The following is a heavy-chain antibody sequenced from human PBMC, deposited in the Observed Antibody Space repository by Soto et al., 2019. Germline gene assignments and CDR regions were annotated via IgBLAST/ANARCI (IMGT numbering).Heavy chain of an antibody. CDR1: GGSFSGYY. CDR3: SRGNRYSRGV. D-gene: IGHD6-13*01. Sequence: SETLSLTCAVYGGSFSGYYWSWIRQPPGKGLEWIGEINHSGSTNYNPSLKSRVTISVDTSKNQFSLKLSSVTAADTAVYYCSRGNRYSRGVWGRGTRSTASS. V-gene: IGHV4-34*01. CDR2: INHSGST. J-gene: IGHJ6*03.